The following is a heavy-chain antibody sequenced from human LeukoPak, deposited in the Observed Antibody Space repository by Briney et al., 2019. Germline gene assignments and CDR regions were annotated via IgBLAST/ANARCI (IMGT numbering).Heavy chain of an antibody. V-gene: IGHV3-53*01. CDR3: ARGGSSSWYLDY. CDR2: IYSGGST. J-gene: IGHJ4*02. Sequence: PGGSLRLSCAASGFTVSSDYMSWVRQAPGKGLEWVSIIYSGGSTYYAGSVKGRFTISRDNSRNTLYLQMNSLRAEDTAVYYCARGGSSSWYLDYWGQGTLVTVSS. D-gene: IGHD6-13*01. CDR1: GFTVSSDY.